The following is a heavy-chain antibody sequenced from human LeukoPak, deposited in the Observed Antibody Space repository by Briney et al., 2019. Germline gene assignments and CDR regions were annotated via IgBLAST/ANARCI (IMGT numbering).Heavy chain of an antibody. CDR1: GGTFSSYA. CDR3: ARARHFVVVPAAIVGGGDAFDV. J-gene: IGHJ3*01. D-gene: IGHD2-2*01. Sequence: GASVKVSCKASGGTFSSYAISWVRQAPGQGLEWMGGIIPIFGTANYAQKFQGRVTITADESTSTAYMELSSLRSEDTAVYYCARARHFVVVPAAIVGGGDAFDVWGQGTMVTVSS. CDR2: IIPIFGTA. V-gene: IGHV1-69*13.